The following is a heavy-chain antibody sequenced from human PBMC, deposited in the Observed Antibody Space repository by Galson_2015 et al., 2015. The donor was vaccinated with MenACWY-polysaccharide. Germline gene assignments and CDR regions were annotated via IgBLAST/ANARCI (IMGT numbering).Heavy chain of an antibody. CDR3: ARSPGGYSSGGQIDY. CDR1: GGSLTAYY. CDR2: IYYSGGT. J-gene: IGHJ4*02. V-gene: IGHV4-59*01. Sequence: SETLSLTCSVSGGSLTAYYWAWVRQPPGKGLEWIGCIYYSGGTKYSPSLNSRVTISVDTSNNKFSLKLSSVTAADTAVYYCARSPGGYSSGGQIDYWGQGTLVTVSS. D-gene: IGHD5-18*01.